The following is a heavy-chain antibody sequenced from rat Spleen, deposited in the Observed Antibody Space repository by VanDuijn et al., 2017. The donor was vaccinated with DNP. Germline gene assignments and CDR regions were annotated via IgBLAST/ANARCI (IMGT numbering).Heavy chain of an antibody. D-gene: IGHD4-1*01. Sequence: EVKLVESGGGLVQPGRSLRLSCAASGFNFNDYWMGWVRQAPGKGLEWIGEINEDSTTIKYSPSLKEKFTISRDNAQNTLYLQMDSLRSEDTATYYCATSTGPNWFAYWGQGALVTVSS. CDR1: GFNFNDYW. J-gene: IGHJ3*01. V-gene: IGHV4-2*01. CDR2: INEDSTTI. CDR3: ATSTGPNWFAY.